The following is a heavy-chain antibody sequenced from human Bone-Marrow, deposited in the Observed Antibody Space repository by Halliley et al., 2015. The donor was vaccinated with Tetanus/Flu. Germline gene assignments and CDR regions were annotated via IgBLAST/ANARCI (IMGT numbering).Heavy chain of an antibody. V-gene: IGHV6-1*01. J-gene: IGHJ5*02. Sequence: SKWYNDYAVSVKSRITINPDTSKNQFSLQLNSVTPEDTAVYYCAREGGYCSGGSCLWWFDPWGQGTLVTVSS. CDR3: AREGGYCSGGSCLWWFDP. D-gene: IGHD2-15*01. CDR2: SKWYN.